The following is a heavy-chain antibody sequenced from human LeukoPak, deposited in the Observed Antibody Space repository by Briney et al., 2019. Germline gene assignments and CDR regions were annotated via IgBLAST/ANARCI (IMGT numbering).Heavy chain of an antibody. V-gene: IGHV1-69*13. D-gene: IGHD6-13*01. CDR2: IIPIFGTA. CDR1: GGTFSSYA. Sequence: ASVKVSCKASGGTFSSYAISWVRQAPGQGLEWMGGIIPIFGTANYAQKFQGRVTITADEPTSTAYMELSSLRSEDTAVYYCARAGIAAAGTLDYWGQGTLVTVSS. CDR3: ARAGIAAAGTLDY. J-gene: IGHJ4*02.